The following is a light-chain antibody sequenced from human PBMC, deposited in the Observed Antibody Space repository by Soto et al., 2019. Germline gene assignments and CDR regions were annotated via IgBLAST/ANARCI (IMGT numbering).Light chain of an antibody. J-gene: IGLJ1*01. Sequence: QSALTQPASVSGSPGQSITISCTGTRSDVGGYNYVSWYQQHPGKAPKLMIYDVSNRPSGVSNRFSGSKSGNTASLTISGLQAEDEADYYCSSYTSSSTLEGVFGTGTQLTVL. V-gene: IGLV2-14*01. CDR1: RSDVGGYNY. CDR2: DVS. CDR3: SSYTSSSTLEGV.